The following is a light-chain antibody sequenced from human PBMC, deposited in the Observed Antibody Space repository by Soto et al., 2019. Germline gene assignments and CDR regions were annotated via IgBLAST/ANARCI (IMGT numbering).Light chain of an antibody. CDR3: QQYGGSSPSYT. CDR1: QSITTSF. J-gene: IGKJ2*01. Sequence: EIVLTQSPGTLSLSPGERATLSCRASQSITTSFLAWYQQKPGQAPRLLIYRASTRVTGIPDRFSGSGSGTDFTLTISRLEPEDFAVYYCQQYGGSSPSYTFVQGTNLEIK. CDR2: RAS. V-gene: IGKV3-20*01.